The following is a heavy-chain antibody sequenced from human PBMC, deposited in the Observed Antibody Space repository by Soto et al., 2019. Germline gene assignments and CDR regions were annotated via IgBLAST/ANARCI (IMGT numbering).Heavy chain of an antibody. Sequence: SETLSLTCAVSGGSISSGGYSWSWIRQPPGKGLEWIGYIYHSGSTYYNPSLKSRVTISVDRSKNQFSLKLSSVTAADTAVYYCGRDPGRWGQGTLVTVSS. J-gene: IGHJ4*02. CDR2: IYHSGST. CDR1: GGSISSGGYS. CDR3: GRDPGR. V-gene: IGHV4-30-2*01.